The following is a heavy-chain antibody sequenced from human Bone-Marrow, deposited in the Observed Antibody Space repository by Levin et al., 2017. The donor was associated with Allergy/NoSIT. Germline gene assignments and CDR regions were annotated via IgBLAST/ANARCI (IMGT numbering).Heavy chain of an antibody. CDR3: AGSVAASFDAFDM. CDR2: IYTNGNS. Sequence: SETLSLTCAVSGGSITSGVYYWGWVRQAAGTGLEWIGRIYTNGNSYYNPAFKSRATISLDTSKSHFSLKLTSVTAADTAVYYCAGSVAASFDAFDMWGQGTKVTVS. CDR1: GGSITSGVYY. D-gene: IGHD6-13*01. J-gene: IGHJ3*02. V-gene: IGHV4-61*02.